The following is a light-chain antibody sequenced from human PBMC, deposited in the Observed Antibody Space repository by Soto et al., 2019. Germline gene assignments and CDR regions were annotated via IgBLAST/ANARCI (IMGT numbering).Light chain of an antibody. V-gene: IGLV2-14*01. Sequence: QSALTQPASVSGSPGQPITIYCTGTSSDVGSFDSVAWYQHNPGKAPKLMIYDVSNRPSGVSSRFSGSKSGNTASLSISGLQTEDEANYYCSSFTTSSTLVFGTGTKVTVL. CDR1: SSDVGSFDS. J-gene: IGLJ1*01. CDR2: DVS. CDR3: SSFTTSSTLV.